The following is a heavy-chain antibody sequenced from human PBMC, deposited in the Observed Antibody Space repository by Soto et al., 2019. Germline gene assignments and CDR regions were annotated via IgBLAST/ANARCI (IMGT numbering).Heavy chain of an antibody. Sequence: QVQLVQSGAEVKKPGSSVKVSCKASGGTFSSYAISWVRQAPGQGLEWMGGIIPIFGTANYAQKFQGRVTITADESTSTAYMELSSLRSKDTAVYYCANTGYSSSWYTHYYYYGMDVWGQGTTVTVSS. J-gene: IGHJ6*02. CDR2: IIPIFGTA. CDR1: GGTFSSYA. CDR3: ANTGYSSSWYTHYYYYGMDV. D-gene: IGHD6-13*01. V-gene: IGHV1-69*01.